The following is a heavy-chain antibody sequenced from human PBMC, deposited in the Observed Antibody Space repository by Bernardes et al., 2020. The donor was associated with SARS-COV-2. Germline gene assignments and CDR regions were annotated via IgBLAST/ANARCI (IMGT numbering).Heavy chain of an antibody. CDR2: ISAYNGYT. J-gene: IGHJ4*02. D-gene: IGHD2-15*01. CDR3: ARALISDCSGGSCYPDYGDYFDY. Sequence: ASVKVSCKTSGYTFTAYVIIWVRQAPGQGLESMGWISAYNGYTNYAQKFQGRVTMTTDTSTSTAYMELRSLRSDDTAVYYCARALISDCSGGSCYPDYGDYFDYLGQGTLLTVSS. CDR1: GYTFTAYV. V-gene: IGHV1-18*01.